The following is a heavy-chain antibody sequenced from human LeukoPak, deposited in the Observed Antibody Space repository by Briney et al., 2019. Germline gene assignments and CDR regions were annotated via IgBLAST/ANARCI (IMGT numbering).Heavy chain of an antibody. V-gene: IGHV4-59*01. D-gene: IGHD3-22*01. CDR3: ARVLRSSGYYFDY. CDR1: GGPISSYY. Sequence: SETLSLTCTVSGGPISSYYWSWIRQPPGKGLEWIGYIYYSGSTNYNPSLKSRVTISVDTSKNQFSLKLSSVTAADTAVYYCARVLRSSGYYFDYWGQGTLVTVSS. J-gene: IGHJ4*02. CDR2: IYYSGST.